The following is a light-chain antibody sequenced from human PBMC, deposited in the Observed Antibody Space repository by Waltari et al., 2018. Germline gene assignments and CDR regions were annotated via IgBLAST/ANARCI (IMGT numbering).Light chain of an antibody. CDR2: AAS. CDR3: QQSYSNPLT. CDR1: QSISSF. J-gene: IGKJ4*01. V-gene: IGKV1-39*01. Sequence: DIQMTQSPSSLSASVGDRVTITCRTSQSISSFLNWYQQKLGKAPKLLIYAASSLQSGVPSRFSGSGSGTDFTLTICSLQPEDFATYYCQQSYSNPLTFGGGTKVEIK.